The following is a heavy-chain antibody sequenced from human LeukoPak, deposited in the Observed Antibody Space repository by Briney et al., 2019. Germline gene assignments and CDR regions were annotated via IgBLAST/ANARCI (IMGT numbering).Heavy chain of an antibody. D-gene: IGHD2-2*01. CDR1: GYTFTRYY. CDR2: INPNSGGT. Sequence: GASVKVSCKASGYTFTRYYMHWVRQAPGQGLEWMGWINPNSGGTNYAQKFQGRVTMTRDTSISTAYMELSRLRSDDTAVYYCARAGRVSIVVVPAANLPDYWGQGTLVTVSS. V-gene: IGHV1-2*02. J-gene: IGHJ4*02. CDR3: ARAGRVSIVVVPAANLPDY.